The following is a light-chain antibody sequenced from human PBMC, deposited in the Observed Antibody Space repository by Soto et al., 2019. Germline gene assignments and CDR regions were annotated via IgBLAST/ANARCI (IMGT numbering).Light chain of an antibody. J-gene: IGLJ1*01. CDR3: CSYAGYYTHYV. CDR1: SSDVGGYDY. V-gene: IGLV2-11*01. CDR2: DVT. Sequence: QSALTQPRSVSGSPGQSVTISCTGTSSDVGGYDYVSWYQQHPGKAPKLMISDVTKRLSGVPDRFSGSKSGNTASLTISGLQAEDEADYYCCSYAGYYTHYVFGTGTKLTVL.